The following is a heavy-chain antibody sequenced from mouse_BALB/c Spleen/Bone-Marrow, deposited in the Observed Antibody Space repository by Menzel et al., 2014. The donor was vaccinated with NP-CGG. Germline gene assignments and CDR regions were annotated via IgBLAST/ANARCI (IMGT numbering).Heavy chain of an antibody. Sequence: QVQLQQSGPGLVAPSQSLSITCTISGFSLTSYGVHWVRQPPGKGLEWLTVIWNDGSTTYNSALKSRLNISKDNSKSQVFLKMNSLQTDDTGMYYCAKHGGGYFDYWGQGTSLTVSS. CDR2: IWNDGST. CDR1: GFSLTSYG. CDR3: AKHGGGYFDY. J-gene: IGHJ2*02. V-gene: IGHV2-6-1*01.